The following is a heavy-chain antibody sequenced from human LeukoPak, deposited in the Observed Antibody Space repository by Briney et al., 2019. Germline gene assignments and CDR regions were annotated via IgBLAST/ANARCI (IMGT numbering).Heavy chain of an antibody. Sequence: TLSLTCTVSGGSISSGSYYWSWIRQPAGKGLEWIGRIYTSGSTNYNPSLKSRVTISVDTSKNQFSLKLSSVTAADTAGYYXXRGXPKVRGVIAGPRRYNWFDPWGQGTLVTVSS. V-gene: IGHV4-61*02. CDR2: IYTSGST. D-gene: IGHD3-10*01. CDR1: GGSISSGSYY. J-gene: IGHJ5*02. CDR3: XRGXPKVRGVIAGPRRYNWFDP.